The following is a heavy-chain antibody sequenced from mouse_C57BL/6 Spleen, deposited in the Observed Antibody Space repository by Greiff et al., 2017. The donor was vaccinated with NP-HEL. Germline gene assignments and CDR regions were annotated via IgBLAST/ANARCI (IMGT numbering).Heavy chain of an antibody. CDR2: IDPGDGNT. Sequence: VQLQQSGAELVRPGASVKISCKASGFTFNNSCMHWVKQRPGQGLEWIGRIDPGDGNTKYAGKFKGKATLTADKSSSTAYMQLSSLTSEDSAVYCGARRRSNWVWYFDVWGTGTTVTVSS. CDR1: GFTFNNSC. CDR3: ARRRSNWVWYFDV. V-gene: IGHV1-80*01. J-gene: IGHJ1*03. D-gene: IGHD4-1*01.